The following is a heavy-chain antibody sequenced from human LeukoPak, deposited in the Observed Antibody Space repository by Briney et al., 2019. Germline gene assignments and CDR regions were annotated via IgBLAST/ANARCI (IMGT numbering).Heavy chain of an antibody. Sequence: GGSLRLSCAASGFTFSNYWMHWVRQAPGKGLVWVSRIYNDGSSTSYADSVKGRFTISRDNAKSTLYLQMNSLRAEDSATYYCVREGFYFFDFWGQGTLVTVSS. CDR1: GFTFSNYW. J-gene: IGHJ4*01. CDR2: IYNDGSST. CDR3: VREGFYFFDF. V-gene: IGHV3-74*01.